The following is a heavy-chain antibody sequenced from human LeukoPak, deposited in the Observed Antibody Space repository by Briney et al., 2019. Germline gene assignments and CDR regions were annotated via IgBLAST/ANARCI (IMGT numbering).Heavy chain of an antibody. CDR3: GRLGYFDRLFFFAY. J-gene: IGHJ4*02. CDR2: VYQTGRT. Sequence: PSETLSLTCTVSGYSISSGHYWGWIRQSPGKGLEWIGTVYQTGRTYYSPSLKTRVNISVDTSKNQFSLNLTSVTAADTGVYYCGRLGYFDRLFFFAYWGQGVLVTVAS. V-gene: IGHV4-38-2*02. D-gene: IGHD3-9*01. CDR1: GYSISSGHY.